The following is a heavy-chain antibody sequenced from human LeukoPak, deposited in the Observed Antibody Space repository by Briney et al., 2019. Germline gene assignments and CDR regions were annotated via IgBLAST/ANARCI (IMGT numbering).Heavy chain of an antibody. CDR2: IHHSGSA. CDR3: XXXXXXXYXMLTGYGSGWFDP. D-gene: IGHD3-9*01. CDR1: GYSISSGYY. V-gene: IGHV4-38-2*02. Sequence: TSETLSLTCTVSGYSISSGYYWAWIRQPPGKGLEWIGSIHHSGSAYYNPSLKSRVTISGDTSKSQFFLKLSSVTAADTAVYYXXXXXXXXYXMLTGYGSGWFDPWGQGTLVTVSS. J-gene: IGHJ5*02.